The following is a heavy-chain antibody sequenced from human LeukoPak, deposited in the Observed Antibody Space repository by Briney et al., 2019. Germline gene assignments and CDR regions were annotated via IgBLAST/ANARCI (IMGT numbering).Heavy chain of an antibody. CDR2: MNSDGSII. Sequence: GGSLRLSCAASGFSFSSSWMHWVHQAAGKGLVWVSRMNSDGSIITYADSVKGRFTTTRDNAKSTLFLQMNSLRADDTGVYFCARDAHSSSWTWGQGTLVTVSS. CDR3: ARDAHSSSWT. J-gene: IGHJ4*02. D-gene: IGHD6-13*01. V-gene: IGHV3-74*03. CDR1: GFSFSSSW.